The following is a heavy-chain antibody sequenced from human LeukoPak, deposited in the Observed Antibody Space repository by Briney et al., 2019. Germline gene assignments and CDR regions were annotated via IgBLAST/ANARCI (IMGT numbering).Heavy chain of an antibody. CDR3: ARGPYSGSYRRHYYYYMDV. V-gene: IGHV3-48*01. CDR2: ISSSSSTI. D-gene: IGHD1-26*01. CDR1: GFTFSNYG. Sequence: GGSLRLSCAASGFTFSNYGMNWVRQAPGKGLEWVPYISSSSSTIYYADSVKGRFTISRDNAKNSLYLQMNSLRAEDTAVYYCARGPYSGSYRRHYYYYMDVWGKGTTVTVSS. J-gene: IGHJ6*03.